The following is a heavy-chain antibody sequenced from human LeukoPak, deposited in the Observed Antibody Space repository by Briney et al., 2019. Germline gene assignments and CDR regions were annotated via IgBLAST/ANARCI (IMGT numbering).Heavy chain of an antibody. D-gene: IGHD6-13*01. CDR3: ARDRSSYYLDY. V-gene: IGHV3-48*01. Sequence: GGSLRLSCVASGFSITSYSMNWVRQAPGKGLEWLSYISSVGSPIYYADSVKGRFTISRDIAKNSLFLQMNSLRPEDTAVYYCARDRSSYYLDYWGQGTLVTASS. J-gene: IGHJ4*02. CDR2: ISSVGSPI. CDR1: GFSITSYS.